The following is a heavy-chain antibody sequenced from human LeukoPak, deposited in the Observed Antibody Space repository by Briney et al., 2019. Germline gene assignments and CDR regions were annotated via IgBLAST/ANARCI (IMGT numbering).Heavy chain of an antibody. CDR1: GGTFSSYA. D-gene: IGHD3-22*01. Sequence: SVKVSCKASGGTFSSYAISWVRQAPGQGLEWMGGIIPIFGTANYAQKFQGWVTMTRDTSISTAYMELSRLRSDDTAVYYCARGSVSYDSSGYWYYFDYWGQGTLVTVSS. CDR2: IIPIFGTA. J-gene: IGHJ4*02. CDR3: ARGSVSYDSSGYWYYFDY. V-gene: IGHV1-69*05.